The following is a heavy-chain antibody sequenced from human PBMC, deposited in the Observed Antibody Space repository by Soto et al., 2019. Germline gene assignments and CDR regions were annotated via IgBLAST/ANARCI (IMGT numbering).Heavy chain of an antibody. Sequence: GGSLRLSCAASGFTFSSYNMNWVRQAPGKGLEWVSSISSSSSYIYYADSVKGRFTISRDNAKNSLYLQMNSLRAEDTAVYYWARYGVSYYYYGMEVWGQGTTVNVPS. CDR1: GFTFSSYN. V-gene: IGHV3-21*01. J-gene: IGHJ6*01. CDR3: ARYGVSYYYYGMEV. CDR2: ISSSSSYI. D-gene: IGHD3-10*01.